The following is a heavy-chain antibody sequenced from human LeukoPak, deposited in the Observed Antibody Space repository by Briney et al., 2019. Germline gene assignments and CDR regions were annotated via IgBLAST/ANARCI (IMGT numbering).Heavy chain of an antibody. V-gene: IGHV3-21*06. D-gene: IGHD6-19*01. CDR2: VSGTSEYI. J-gene: IGHJ4*02. CDR3: ARWYSSGWYSDY. Sequence: GGSLRLSCAASGFSFSTYSMIWVRQAPGKGLEWVSSVSGTSEYIYYADSVRGRFTISRDNAKDTVYLQMNSLRAEDTAVYYCARWYSSGWYSDYWGQGTLVTVSS. CDR1: GFSFSTYS.